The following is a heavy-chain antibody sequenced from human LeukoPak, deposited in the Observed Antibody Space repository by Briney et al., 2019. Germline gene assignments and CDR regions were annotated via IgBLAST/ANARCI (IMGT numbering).Heavy chain of an antibody. J-gene: IGHJ6*02. V-gene: IGHV3-11*01. Sequence: AGGSLRLSCAASGFTFSDYYMSWIRQAPGKGLEWVSYISSSGSTIYYADSVKGRFTISRDNAKNSLYLQMNSLRAEDTAVYYCARARGDSSSPYYYGMDVWGQGTTVTVSS. CDR3: ARARGDSSSPYYYGMDV. CDR1: GFTFSDYY. CDR2: ISSSGSTI. D-gene: IGHD6-13*01.